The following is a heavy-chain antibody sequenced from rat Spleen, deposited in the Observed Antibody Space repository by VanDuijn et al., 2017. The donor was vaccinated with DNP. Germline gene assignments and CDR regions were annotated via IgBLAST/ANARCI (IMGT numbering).Heavy chain of an antibody. D-gene: IGHD1-10*01. V-gene: IGHV5-31*01. J-gene: IGHJ2*01. CDR2: ISTNGGRT. Sequence: EVQLVETGGGLVQPGRSLKLSCVASGVTFNNYWMYWMRQAPGKGLEWVSSISTNGGRTYYPDSVKGRFTISRDNAKSTLYLQMNSLRSEDTATYYCTRSGGVTTVSVDWGQGVMVTVSS. CDR3: TRSGGVTTVSVD. CDR1: GVTFNNYW.